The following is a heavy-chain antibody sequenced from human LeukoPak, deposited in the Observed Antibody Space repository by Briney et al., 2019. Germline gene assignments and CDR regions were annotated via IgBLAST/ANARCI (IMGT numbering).Heavy chain of an antibody. J-gene: IGHJ4*02. V-gene: IGHV3-7*01. CDR1: GFTFSDYW. Sequence: GGSLRLSCAASGFTFSDYWMHWVRQAPGKGLEWVANIKQDGSAKYYVDSVKGRFTISRDNAKNSLYLQTNSLRAEDTAVYYCARAQYYSDSTGYYYLHYWGQGTLVTVSS. CDR2: IKQDGSAK. CDR3: ARAQYYSDSTGYYYLHY. D-gene: IGHD3-22*01.